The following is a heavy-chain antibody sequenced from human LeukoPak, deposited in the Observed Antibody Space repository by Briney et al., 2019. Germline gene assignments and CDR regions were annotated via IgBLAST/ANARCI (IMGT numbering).Heavy chain of an antibody. J-gene: IGHJ4*02. Sequence: GRSLRLSCAASGFTFSSYAMHWVRQAPGKGLEWVAVISYDGSNKYYADSVKGRFTISRDNSKNTLYLQMNSLRAEDTAVYYCASVGYSYGYNFDYWGQGTLVTVSS. D-gene: IGHD5-18*01. CDR1: GFTFSSYA. CDR2: ISYDGSNK. CDR3: ASVGYSYGYNFDY. V-gene: IGHV3-30-3*01.